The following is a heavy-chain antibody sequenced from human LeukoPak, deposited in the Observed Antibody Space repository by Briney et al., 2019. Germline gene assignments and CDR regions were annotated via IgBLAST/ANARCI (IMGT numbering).Heavy chain of an antibody. CDR2: ISGSGGNT. D-gene: IGHD3-10*01. J-gene: IGHJ6*02. V-gene: IGHV3-23*01. CDR1: GFAFSTDV. CDR3: AKVSGRIQIWPQPFGDGMDV. Sequence: GGSLRLSCAASGFAFSTDVMSWVRQAPGKGLECVSAISGSGGNTYYADSVKGRFTISRDNSKNMLYLQMNSLRAEDTAVYYCAKVSGRIQIWPQPFGDGMDVWGQGTTVTVSS.